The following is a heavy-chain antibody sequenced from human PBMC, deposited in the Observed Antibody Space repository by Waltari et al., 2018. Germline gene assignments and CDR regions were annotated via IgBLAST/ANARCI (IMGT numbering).Heavy chain of an antibody. V-gene: IGHV3-33*01. Sequence: QVQLVESGGGVVQPGRSLRLSCAASGFTFSSYGMHWVPLAQGKGLEGGAVIWYDGSKKYYADSGKGRFTISRDNSKNTLYLQMNSLRAEDTAVYYCARGNWNYRYYYGMDVWGQGTTVTVSS. D-gene: IGHD1-7*01. CDR1: GFTFSSYG. CDR2: IWYDGSKK. CDR3: ARGNWNYRYYYGMDV. J-gene: IGHJ6*02.